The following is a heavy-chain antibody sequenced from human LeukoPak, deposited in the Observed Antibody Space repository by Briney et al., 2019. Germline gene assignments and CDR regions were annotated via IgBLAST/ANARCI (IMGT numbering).Heavy chain of an antibody. D-gene: IGHD2-15*01. CDR3: ARGPLELYCSGGSCYYYYMDV. CDR2: INHSGST. V-gene: IGHV4-34*01. J-gene: IGHJ6*03. Sequence: SETLSLTCAVYGGSFSGYYWSWIRQPPGKGLEWIGEINHSGSTNYNPSLKSRVTISVDTSKNQFSLKLSSVAAANTAVYYCARGPLELYCSGGSCYYYYMDVWGKGTTVTVSS. CDR1: GGSFSGYY.